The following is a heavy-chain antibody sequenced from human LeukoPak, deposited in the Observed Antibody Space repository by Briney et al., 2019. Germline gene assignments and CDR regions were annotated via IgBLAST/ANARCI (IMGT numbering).Heavy chain of an antibody. V-gene: IGHV3-21*04. CDR3: AKSSGWYRDYFDY. D-gene: IGHD6-19*01. CDR1: GFTFSSYS. Sequence: MPGGSLRLSCAASGFTFSSYSMNWVRQAPGKGLEWVSSISSSSSYIYYADSVKGRFTISRDNAKNSLYLQMNSLRAEDTAVYYCAKSSGWYRDYFDYWGQGTLVTVSS. J-gene: IGHJ4*02. CDR2: ISSSSSYI.